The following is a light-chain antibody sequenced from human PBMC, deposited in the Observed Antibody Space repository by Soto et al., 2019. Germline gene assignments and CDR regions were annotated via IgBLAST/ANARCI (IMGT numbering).Light chain of an antibody. CDR3: QQYYSAPWT. Sequence: DIVMTQSPDSLAVSLGERATINCKSSQSVLSSSNNKNYLVWYQQKPGRPPKLLIYWASTRESGVPDRFSGSGSGTDFTLNISSLQAEDVAVYYCQQYYSAPWTFGQGTTVEIK. CDR1: QSVLSSSNNKNY. V-gene: IGKV4-1*01. J-gene: IGKJ1*01. CDR2: WAS.